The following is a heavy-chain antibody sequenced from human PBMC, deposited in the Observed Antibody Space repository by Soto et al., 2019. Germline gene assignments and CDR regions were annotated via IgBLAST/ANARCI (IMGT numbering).Heavy chain of an antibody. CDR1: GFTFNIHW. V-gene: IGHV3-7*01. Sequence: PGGSLRLSCEASGFTFNIHWMTWVRQASGKGLEWVASIKHDGSEEYYVDSVKGRFTMYRDNARNSLYLQLSSLRAEDAALYYCARDSRGANFDYWGQGALVTVSS. J-gene: IGHJ4*02. CDR3: ARDSRGANFDY. D-gene: IGHD2-15*01. CDR2: IKHDGSEE.